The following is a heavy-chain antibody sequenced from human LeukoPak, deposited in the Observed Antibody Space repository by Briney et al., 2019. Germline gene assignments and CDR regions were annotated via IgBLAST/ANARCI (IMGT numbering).Heavy chain of an antibody. D-gene: IGHD6-13*01. V-gene: IGHV3-48*03. CDR2: ISSSGSTI. CDR1: GFTFSSCE. Sequence: GGSLRLSCAASGFTFSSCEMNWVRQAPGKGLEWVSYISSSGSTIYYADSVKGRFTISRDNAKNSLYLQMNSLRAEDTAVYYCARDGYSSSWTYNWFDPWGQGTLVTVSS. CDR3: ARDGYSSSWTYNWFDP. J-gene: IGHJ5*02.